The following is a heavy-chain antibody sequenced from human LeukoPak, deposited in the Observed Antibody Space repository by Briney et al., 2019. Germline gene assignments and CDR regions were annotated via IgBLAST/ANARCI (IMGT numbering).Heavy chain of an antibody. CDR2: ISYDGSNK. Sequence: PGGSLRLSCAASGFTFSSYAMHWVRQAPGKGLEWVAVISYDGSNKYYADSVKGRFTISRDNSKNTLYLQMNSLRAEDTAVYYCARAPGGHAPVNYWGQGTLVTVSS. J-gene: IGHJ4*02. D-gene: IGHD3-10*01. CDR1: GFTFSSYA. V-gene: IGHV3-30*04. CDR3: ARAPGGHAPVNY.